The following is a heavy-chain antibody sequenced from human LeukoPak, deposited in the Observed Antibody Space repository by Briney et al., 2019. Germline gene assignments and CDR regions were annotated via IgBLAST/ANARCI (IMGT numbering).Heavy chain of an antibody. CDR2: INHSGST. CDR3: ARAPPFDP. V-gene: IGHV4-34*01. J-gene: IGHJ5*02. Sequence: SETLSLTCAVYGGSFSGYYWSWIRQPPGKGLEWIGEINHSGSTNYNPALKSQVTISVDTSKNQFSLKLSSVTAADTAVYYCARAPPFDPWGQGTLVTVSS. CDR1: GGSFSGYY.